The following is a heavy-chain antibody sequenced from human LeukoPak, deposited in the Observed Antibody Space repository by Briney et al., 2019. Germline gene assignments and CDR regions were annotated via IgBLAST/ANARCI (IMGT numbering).Heavy chain of an antibody. CDR2: TYYRSKWYN. CDR1: GDSVSSNSAA. Sequence: SQTLSLTCAVSGDSVSSNSAAWNWIRQSPSRGLEWLGRTYYRSKWYNDYAVSVKSRITINPDTSKNQFSLQLNSVTPEDTAVYYCATSTQQQLWFDPWGQGPLVTVSS. CDR3: ATSTQQQLWFDP. J-gene: IGHJ5*02. V-gene: IGHV6-1*01. D-gene: IGHD6-13*01.